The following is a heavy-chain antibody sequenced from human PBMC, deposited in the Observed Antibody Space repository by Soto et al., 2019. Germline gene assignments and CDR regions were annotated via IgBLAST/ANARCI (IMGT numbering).Heavy chain of an antibody. CDR3: ARVYYDILTHLPYFDP. D-gene: IGHD3-9*01. CDR2: IYYSGST. J-gene: IGHJ5*02. CDR1: GGSISSGGYY. V-gene: IGHV4-31*03. Sequence: QVQLQESGPGLVKPSQTLSLTCTVSGGSISSGGYYWSWIRQHPGKGLEWIGYIYYSGSTYYNPSLKSRVTISVDTSKNQFSLKLSSVTAADTAVYYCARVYYDILTHLPYFDPWGQGTLVTVSS.